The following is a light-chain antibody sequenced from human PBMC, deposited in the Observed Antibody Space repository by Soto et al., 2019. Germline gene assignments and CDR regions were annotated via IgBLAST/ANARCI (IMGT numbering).Light chain of an antibody. CDR2: GKN. Sequence: QSLLTQPPSVSGAPGQRVTISCTGSSSNIGTGYDVHWYQHLPGTAPKLLIYGKNNRPSGVPDRFSGSKSGTSASLAISGLQAEDEADYYCQSYDSSLSGSYVFGTGTKVTVL. J-gene: IGLJ1*01. CDR1: SSNIGTGYD. V-gene: IGLV1-40*01. CDR3: QSYDSSLSGSYV.